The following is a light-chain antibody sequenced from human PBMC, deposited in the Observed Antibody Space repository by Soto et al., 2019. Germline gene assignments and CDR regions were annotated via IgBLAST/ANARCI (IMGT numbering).Light chain of an antibody. CDR2: DAS. CDR1: QSISSW. V-gene: IGKV1-5*01. CDR3: QQYNSYHYT. Sequence: DIQMTQSPSTLSASVGDRVTITCRAIQSISSWLAWYQQKPGKAPKLLLYDASSLESGVPSRFSGSGSGTEFTLTISSLQPDDFSTYYGQQYNSYHYTFRQSTKMEI. J-gene: IGKJ2*01.